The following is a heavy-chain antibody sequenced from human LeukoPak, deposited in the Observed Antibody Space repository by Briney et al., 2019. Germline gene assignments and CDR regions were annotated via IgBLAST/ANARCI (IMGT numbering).Heavy chain of an antibody. D-gene: IGHD6-13*01. Sequence: PGGSLTLSCAASGFTYSSHPMSWARHPRGRGVEYVSALSDSGGSTYYADSEKGQFTISRDNSKNTLYLQMNSLRAEDTAVYYCAKDLYRGYSSSWYRSGSYSSFDYWGQGTLVTVSS. J-gene: IGHJ4*02. CDR3: AKDLYRGYSSSWYRSGSYSSFDY. CDR2: LSDSGGST. CDR1: GFTYSSHP. V-gene: IGHV3-23*01.